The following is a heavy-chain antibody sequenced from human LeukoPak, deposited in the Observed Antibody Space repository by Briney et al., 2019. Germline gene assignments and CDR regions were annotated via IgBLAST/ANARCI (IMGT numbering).Heavy chain of an antibody. V-gene: IGHV1-8*01. CDR3: ARGANNYDSSGYW. CDR1: GXXXXXXD. D-gene: IGHD3-22*01. J-gene: IGHJ4*02. CDR2: MNPNSGNT. Sequence: GASVKVSCKASGXXXXXXDXXWVRQAXGXXXXXXXWMNPNSGNTGYAQKFQGRVTMTRNTSISTAYMELSSLRSEDTAVYYCARGANNYDSSGYWWGQGTLVTVSS.